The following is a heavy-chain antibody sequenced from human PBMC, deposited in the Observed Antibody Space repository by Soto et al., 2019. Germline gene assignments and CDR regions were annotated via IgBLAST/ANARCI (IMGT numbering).Heavy chain of an antibody. CDR3: ARDGSSDWLTWLDP. Sequence: QVQLVQSGAEVKKPGASVKVSCKASGYTFTNYYMHWVQQAPGQGLEWMGIISPSGGATYAQEFQDRVTLTRDTSTSTAYMELSGLTSKDAAVYFCARDGSSDWLTWLDPWGQGTLVTVSS. CDR2: ISPSGGA. D-gene: IGHD3-9*01. CDR1: GYTFTNYY. V-gene: IGHV1-46*01. J-gene: IGHJ5*02.